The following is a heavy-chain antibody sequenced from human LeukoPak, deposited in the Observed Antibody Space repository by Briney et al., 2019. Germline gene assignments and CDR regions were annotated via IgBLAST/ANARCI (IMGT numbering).Heavy chain of an antibody. CDR2: IRYDGSNK. J-gene: IGHJ5*02. CDR3: ARARGLGPAGFFDP. CDR1: GFTFSSYG. V-gene: IGHV3-30*02. Sequence: GGSLRLSCAASGFTFSSYGMHWVRQAPGKGLEWVAFIRYDGSNKYYADSVKGRFTISRDNSKNTLYLQMNSLRVEDTAVYYCARARGLGPAGFFDPWGQGTLVIVSS. D-gene: IGHD3-10*01.